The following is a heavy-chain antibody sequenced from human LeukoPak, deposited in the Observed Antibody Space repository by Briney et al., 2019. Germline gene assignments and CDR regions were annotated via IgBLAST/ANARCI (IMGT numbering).Heavy chain of an antibody. V-gene: IGHV5-51*01. CDR3: ARGGVSDFWSGYYRGDFDY. CDR1: GYSFTSYW. CDR2: IYPGDSDT. D-gene: IGHD3-3*01. Sequence: GESLKISCKGSGYSFTSYWIGWVRQMPGKGLEWMGIIYPGDSDTRYSPSFQGQVTISADKSISTAYLQWSSLKASDTAMYYCARGGVSDFWSGYYRGDFDYWGQGTLVTVSS. J-gene: IGHJ4*02.